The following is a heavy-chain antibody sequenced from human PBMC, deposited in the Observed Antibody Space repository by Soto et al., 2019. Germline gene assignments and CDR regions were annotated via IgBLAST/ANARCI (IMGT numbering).Heavy chain of an antibody. Sequence: PSETLSVTCSVSGGSISRYYWSWIRQPPGKGLEWIGYAYYSGDTGYNPSLKSRVTMAVDTSKSQVSLKLSSVTAADTAVYYCARDRSTYGGGGTGEVKENWFDPWGQGPLVTVSP. J-gene: IGHJ5*02. CDR3: ARDRSTYGGGGTGEVKENWFDP. CDR2: AYYSGDT. D-gene: IGHD2-8*01. CDR1: GGSISRYY. V-gene: IGHV4-59*01.